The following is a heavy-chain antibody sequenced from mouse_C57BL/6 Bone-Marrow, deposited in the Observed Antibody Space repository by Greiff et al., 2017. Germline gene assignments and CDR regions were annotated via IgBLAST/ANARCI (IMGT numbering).Heavy chain of an antibody. V-gene: IGHV2-2*01. CDR3: AGRRGFAY. CDR1: GFSLTSYG. J-gene: IGHJ3*01. CDR2: IWSGGST. Sequence: VKLVESGPGLVQPSQSLSITCTVSGFSLTSYGVHWVRQSPGKGLEWLGVIWSGGSTDYNAAFIYRLSISKDNSKRQFFFKMNSLQAYDTAIYYCAGRRGFAYWGQGTLVTVSA.